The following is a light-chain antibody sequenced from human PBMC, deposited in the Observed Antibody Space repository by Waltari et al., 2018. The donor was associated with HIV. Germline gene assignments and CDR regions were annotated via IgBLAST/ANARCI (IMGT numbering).Light chain of an antibody. V-gene: IGLV3-21*04. CDR1: NIASKS. CDR2: DDS. J-gene: IGLJ2*01. CDR3: QVWDSSGDHPL. Sequence: VLTQPPSVSVAPGKTARITCGGNNIASKSVHWYQHKPGQAPVLVISDDSDRPSGIPERFSGSNSGNTATLTISRVEAGDEADYYCQVWDSSGDHPLFGGGTKLTVL.